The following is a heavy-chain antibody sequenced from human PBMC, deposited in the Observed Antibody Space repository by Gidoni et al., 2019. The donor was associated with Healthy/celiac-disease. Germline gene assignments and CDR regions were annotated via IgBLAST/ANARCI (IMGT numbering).Heavy chain of an antibody. CDR2: INSDGSST. D-gene: IGHD3-22*01. Sequence: EVQLVESGGVLVQPGGSLRLSCPASGFTFSSYWMHGFRQAPGKGLVWFSRINSDGSSTSYADSVKGRFTISRDNAKNTLYLQMNSLRAEDTAVYYCARARYYYDSSGYYHDAFDIWGQGTMVTVSS. V-gene: IGHV3-74*01. CDR3: ARARYYYDSSGYYHDAFDI. J-gene: IGHJ3*02. CDR1: GFTFSSYW.